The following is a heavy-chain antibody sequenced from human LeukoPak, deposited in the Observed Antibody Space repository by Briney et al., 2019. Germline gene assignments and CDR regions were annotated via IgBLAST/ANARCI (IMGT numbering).Heavy chain of an antibody. Sequence: GGSLRLSCADSGFTFSSYAMSWVRQAPGKGLEWVSAISGSGGSTYYADSVKGRFTISRDNSKNTLYLQMNSLRAEDTAVYYCAKALNIVVVPDAFDYWGQGTLVTVSS. J-gene: IGHJ4*02. V-gene: IGHV3-23*01. D-gene: IGHD2-2*01. CDR2: ISGSGGST. CDR3: AKALNIVVVPDAFDY. CDR1: GFTFSSYA.